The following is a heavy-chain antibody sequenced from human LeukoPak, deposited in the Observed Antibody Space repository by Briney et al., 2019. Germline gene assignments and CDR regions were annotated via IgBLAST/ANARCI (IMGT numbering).Heavy chain of an antibody. D-gene: IGHD6-19*01. CDR1: GGSFSGY. V-gene: IGHV4-34*01. Sequence: SETLSLTCALYGGSFSGYWSWIRQPPGQGLEWIGEINHTGSTSYNPSLKSRVTISVDTSKNQFSLKLSSVTAADTAVYFCARRSHYSGWYVWGQGTLVTVSS. CDR2: INHTGST. CDR3: ARRSHYSGWYV. J-gene: IGHJ1*01.